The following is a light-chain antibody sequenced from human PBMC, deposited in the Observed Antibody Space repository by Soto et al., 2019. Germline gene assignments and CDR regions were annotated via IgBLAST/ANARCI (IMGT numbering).Light chain of an antibody. CDR1: QGVSSSY. CDR3: QQYGRSPWT. J-gene: IGKJ1*01. V-gene: IGKV3-20*01. CDR2: GAS. Sequence: EIVLTQSPGSLSLSPGEGVTLSCRASQGVSSSYLAWFQQKPGQAPRLLIYGASSRATGIPDRFSGSGSGTDFTLTISRLEPEDFAVYYRQQYGRSPWTFGQGTKLEIK.